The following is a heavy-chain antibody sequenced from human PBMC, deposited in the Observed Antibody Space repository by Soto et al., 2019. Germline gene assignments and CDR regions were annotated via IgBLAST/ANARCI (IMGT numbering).Heavy chain of an antibody. CDR1: GFTFSSYG. Sequence: GGSLRLSCAASGFTFSSYGMHWVRQAPGKGLEWVAVISYDGSNKYYADSVKGRFTISRDNSKNTLYLQMNSLRAEDTAVYYCAKDLGGRYYDFWSGYYTDYYYGMDVWGQGTKVTVSS. D-gene: IGHD3-3*01. V-gene: IGHV3-30*18. CDR3: AKDLGGRYYDFWSGYYTDYYYGMDV. CDR2: ISYDGSNK. J-gene: IGHJ6*02.